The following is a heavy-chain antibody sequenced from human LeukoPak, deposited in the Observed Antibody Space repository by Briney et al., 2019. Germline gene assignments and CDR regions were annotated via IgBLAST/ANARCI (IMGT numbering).Heavy chain of an antibody. CDR1: GGSMSGSY. J-gene: IGHJ4*02. D-gene: IGHD3-22*01. CDR2: IHSGGYT. CDR3: ARHGDSSGYYFDY. V-gene: IGHV4-4*09. Sequence: SETLSLTCSISGGSMSGSYWTWIRQPPGQGLEWIAYIHSGGYTNYNPSLKSRVTISVDTSKNQFSLKLSSVTAADTAVYYCARHGDSSGYYFDYWGQGTLVTVSS.